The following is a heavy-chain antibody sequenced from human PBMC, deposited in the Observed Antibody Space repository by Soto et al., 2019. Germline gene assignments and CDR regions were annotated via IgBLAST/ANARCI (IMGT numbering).Heavy chain of an antibody. Sequence: SETLSLTCTVSGVSVSTGGYFWTWIRQHPGKGLEWIGNIYYSGMTYYNPSPRGRVSISLDPSESQFSLKLNSVTAAGTAVYYCARDSSGPGYSYGKFDYWGQGALVTVSS. J-gene: IGHJ4*02. V-gene: IGHV4-31*03. CDR2: IYYSGMT. CDR1: GVSVSTGGYF. D-gene: IGHD5-18*01. CDR3: ARDSSGPGYSYGKFDY.